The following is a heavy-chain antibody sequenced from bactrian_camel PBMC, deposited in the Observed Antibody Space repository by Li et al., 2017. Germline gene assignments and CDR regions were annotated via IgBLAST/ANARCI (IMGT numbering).Heavy chain of an antibody. Sequence: GSVQPGGSLRLSCTASEDSIVRNCMAWFRQAPGKGLEWVSTISSDGKVTLAANSVKGRFTISRDNARNTVYLQMNSLKAEDMALYYCAADVPLGWSMYNYWGQGTQVTVS. V-gene: IGHV3S6*01. D-gene: IGHD5*01. CDR3: AADVPLGWSMYNY. J-gene: IGHJ4*01. CDR1: EDSIVRNC. CDR2: ISSDGKVT.